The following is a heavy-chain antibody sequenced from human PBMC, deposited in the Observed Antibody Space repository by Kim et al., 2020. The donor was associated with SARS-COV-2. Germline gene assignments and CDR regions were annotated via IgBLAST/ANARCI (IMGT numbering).Heavy chain of an antibody. CDR2: IYYSGST. CDR1: GGSISSGGYY. CDR3: ARDQRHLTMIGSFYYYGMDV. D-gene: IGHD3-22*01. Sequence: SETLSLTCTVSGGSISSGGYYWSWIRQHPGKGLEWIGYIYYSGSTYYNPSLKSRVTISVDTSKNQFSLKLSSVTAADTAVYYCARDQRHLTMIGSFYYYGMDVWGQGTTVTVSS. J-gene: IGHJ6*02. V-gene: IGHV4-31*03.